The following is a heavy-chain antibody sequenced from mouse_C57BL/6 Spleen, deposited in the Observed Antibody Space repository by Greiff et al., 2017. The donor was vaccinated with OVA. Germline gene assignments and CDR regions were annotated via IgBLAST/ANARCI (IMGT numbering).Heavy chain of an antibody. CDR3: VGGANSSGYAAWFAY. Sequence: QVQLKESGAELVRPGASVKLSCKASGYTFTDYYINWVKQRPGQGLEWIARIYPGSGNTYYNEKFKGKATLTAEKSSSTAYMQLSSLTSEDSAVYFCVGGANSSGYAAWFAYWGQGTLVTVSA. CDR1: GYTFTDYY. CDR2: IYPGSGNT. V-gene: IGHV1-76*01. J-gene: IGHJ3*01. D-gene: IGHD3-2*02.